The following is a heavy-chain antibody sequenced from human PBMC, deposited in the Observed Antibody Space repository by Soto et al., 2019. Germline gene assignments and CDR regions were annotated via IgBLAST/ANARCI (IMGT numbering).Heavy chain of an antibody. V-gene: IGHV3-66*01. Sequence: EVQLVESGGGLVQPGGSLNLSCTASGFTVSTNPISWFSKAQGKGLEWDSVIYTGGGTHYADSVKGRFTISRDNSKNTVNLQMNSLRPEDTSVYYCARDGSGHWGQGTLVTVSS. CDR2: IYTGGGT. J-gene: IGHJ4*02. CDR1: GFTVSTNP. CDR3: ARDGSGH.